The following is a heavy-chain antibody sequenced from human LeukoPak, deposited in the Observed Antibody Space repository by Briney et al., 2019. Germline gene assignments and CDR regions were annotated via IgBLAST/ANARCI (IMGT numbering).Heavy chain of an antibody. Sequence: ASVKVSCKASGYTFTNYGISWVRQAPGQGLEWMGWISSYNGHTNYAQKFQGRVTMTTDTSTSTACMELRSLRSDDTAVYYCARDPGYCSSTNCYAHNWFDPWGQGTLVTVSS. D-gene: IGHD2-2*01. CDR3: ARDPGYCSSTNCYAHNWFDP. V-gene: IGHV1-18*01. J-gene: IGHJ5*02. CDR1: GYTFTNYG. CDR2: ISSYNGHT.